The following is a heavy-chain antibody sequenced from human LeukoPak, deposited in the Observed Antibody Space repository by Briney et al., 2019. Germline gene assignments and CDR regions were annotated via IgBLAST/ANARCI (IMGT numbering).Heavy chain of an antibody. J-gene: IGHJ4*02. CDR1: GLTLSGYW. Sequence: PGGSLRLSCAASGLTLSGYWINWVRQAPGKGLEWVANIKPDGSEKYYVDSVKGRFTISRDNAKNSLYLQMTSLRSEDTAVYYCARGSGDYSGQGTLVTVSS. CDR2: IKPDGSEK. V-gene: IGHV3-7*04. CDR3: ARGSGDY.